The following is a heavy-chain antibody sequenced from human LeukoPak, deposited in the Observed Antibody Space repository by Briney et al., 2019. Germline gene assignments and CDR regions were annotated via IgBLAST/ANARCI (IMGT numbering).Heavy chain of an antibody. Sequence: PSETLPLTCTVSGGSISTSSYYRGWTRQPPGKGLEWIGSIYYSGSTYYNPSLKSRVTISVDTSKNQFSLKLSSVTAADTAVYYCARRNGVTMIVEENWFDPWGQGTLVTVSS. V-gene: IGHV4-39*01. CDR3: ARRNGVTMIVEENWFDP. J-gene: IGHJ5*02. D-gene: IGHD3-22*01. CDR1: GGSISTSSYY. CDR2: IYYSGST.